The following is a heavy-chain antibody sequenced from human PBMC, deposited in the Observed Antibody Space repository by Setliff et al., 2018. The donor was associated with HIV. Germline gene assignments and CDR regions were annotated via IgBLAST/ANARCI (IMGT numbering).Heavy chain of an antibody. V-gene: IGHV4-59*01. CDR3: ARTTDSSGYYLISSYYYYYYMDV. CDR1: GGSISSYY. D-gene: IGHD3-22*01. CDR2: IYYSGST. Sequence: PSVTLSLTCTVSGGSISSYYWSWIRQPPGKGLEWIGYIYYSGSTNYNPSLKSRVTISVGTSKNQFSLKLSSVTAADTAVYYCARTTDSSGYYLISSYYYYYYMDVWGKGTTVTVSS. J-gene: IGHJ6*03.